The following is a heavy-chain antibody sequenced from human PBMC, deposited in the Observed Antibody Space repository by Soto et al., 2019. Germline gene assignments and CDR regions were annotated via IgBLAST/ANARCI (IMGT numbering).Heavy chain of an antibody. CDR3: ARCGLDSSGYYGSYAFDI. CDR1: GYSFTSYW. Sequence: PVESLKISCKGSGYSFTSYWIGWVRQMPGKGLEWMGIIYPGDSDTRYSPSFQGQVTISADKSISTAYLQWSSLKASDTAMYYCARCGLDSSGYYGSYAFDIWGQGTMVTVSS. V-gene: IGHV5-51*01. CDR2: IYPGDSDT. J-gene: IGHJ3*02. D-gene: IGHD3-22*01.